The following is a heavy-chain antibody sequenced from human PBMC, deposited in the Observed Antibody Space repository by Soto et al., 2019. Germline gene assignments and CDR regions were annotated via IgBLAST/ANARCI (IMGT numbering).Heavy chain of an antibody. J-gene: IGHJ6*02. CDR1: GGTFSSYS. CDR2: LIPMFGTT. CDR3: ARAVVLTFTRFYDMDV. Sequence: QVQLVQSGAEVKTPGPSVKVSCKASGGTFSSYSINWVRQAPGQGLEWMGRLIPMFGTTDYAQRFQGRVTFTADESTSTASMEVTNLTSEDTAVYYCARAVVLTFTRFYDMDVWGQGTTVTVSS. D-gene: IGHD3-9*01. V-gene: IGHV1-69*18.